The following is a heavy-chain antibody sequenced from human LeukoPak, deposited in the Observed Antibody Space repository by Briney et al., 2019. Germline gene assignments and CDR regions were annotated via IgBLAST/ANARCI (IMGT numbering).Heavy chain of an antibody. CDR2: THHSGAT. V-gene: IGHV4-38-2*02. CDR3: TREVWGSTFPDY. CDR1: GYSSRSGYF. D-gene: IGHD7-27*01. J-gene: IGHJ4*02. Sequence: SQTLSLTCGVSGYSSRSGYFWGWIRQPPGKGPEWIATTHHSGATYYNPSLKSRVTLSVDTSKNQVSLKMTPVTAADTAVYYCTREVWGSTFPDYWGQGTLVTASS.